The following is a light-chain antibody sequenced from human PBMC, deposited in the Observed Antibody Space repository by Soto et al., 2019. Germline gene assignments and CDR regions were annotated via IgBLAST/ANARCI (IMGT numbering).Light chain of an antibody. J-gene: IGKJ1*01. CDR3: QQYNNWPR. V-gene: IGKV3-15*01. CDR2: GAS. CDR1: QSVSSN. Sequence: EIVMTQSPATLSVSPGERATLSCRASQSVSSNLAWYQQKPGQAPRLLIYGASTRATGIPARFSGSGSGPEFTLTISSLQSEDFAVYYFQQYNNWPRFGQGTKVEIK.